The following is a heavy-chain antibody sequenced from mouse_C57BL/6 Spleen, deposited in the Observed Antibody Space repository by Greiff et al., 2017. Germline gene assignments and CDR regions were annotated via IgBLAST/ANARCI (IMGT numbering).Heavy chain of an antibody. CDR2: IDPSDSYT. CDR3: ARVYYGSSWFAY. J-gene: IGHJ3*01. CDR1: GYTFTSYW. V-gene: IGHV1-69*01. D-gene: IGHD1-1*01. Sequence: QVQLQQPGAELVMPGASVKLSCKASGYTFTSYWMHWVKQRPGQGLEWIGEIDPSDSYTNYNQKFKGKSTLTVDKSSSTAYMQLSSLTSEDSAVYYCARVYYGSSWFAYWGQGTLVTVSA.